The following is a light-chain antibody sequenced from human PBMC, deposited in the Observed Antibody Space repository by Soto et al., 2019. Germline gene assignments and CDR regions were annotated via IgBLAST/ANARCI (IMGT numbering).Light chain of an antibody. CDR1: QSIYMY. J-gene: IGKJ1*01. CDR3: QQRYTTPQT. V-gene: IGKV1-39*01. CDR2: ATS. Sequence: DIQMTQSPSSLSASVGDRVTVTCRASQSIYMYLNWYQQKQGKAPRLLIYATSSLQSGVPSRFSGSGSGTDFTLTVSSLQPEDFATYYCQQRYTTPQTFGQGTKVEI.